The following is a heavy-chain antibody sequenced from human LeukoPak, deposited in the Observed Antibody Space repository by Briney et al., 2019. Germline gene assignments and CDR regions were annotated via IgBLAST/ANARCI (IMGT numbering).Heavy chain of an antibody. V-gene: IGHV3-48*03. CDR2: ISRSGDTI. Sequence: GGSLRLSCAASGFIFSTYDINSVRQAPGKGLEWVSFISRSGDTIYYADSVKGRFTVSRDNAKNSLYLQMNSLRAEDTAVYYCARERAGELSDFWGQGVLVTVSS. CDR3: ARERAGELSDF. J-gene: IGHJ4*02. CDR1: GFIFSTYD. D-gene: IGHD3-10*01.